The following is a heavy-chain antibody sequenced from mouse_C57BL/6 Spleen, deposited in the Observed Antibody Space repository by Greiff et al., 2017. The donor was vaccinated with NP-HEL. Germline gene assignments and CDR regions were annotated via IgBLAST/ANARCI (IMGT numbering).Heavy chain of an antibody. D-gene: IGHD2-4*01. V-gene: IGHV1-5*01. Sequence: EVQLQQSGTVLARPGASVKMSCKTSGYTFTSYWMHWVKQRPGQGLEWIGAIYPGNSDTSYNQKFKGKAKLTAVTSASTAYMELSSLTNEDSAVYYCTRRNYEGVLFAYWGQGTLVTVSA. J-gene: IGHJ3*01. CDR1: GYTFTSYW. CDR2: IYPGNSDT. CDR3: TRRNYEGVLFAY.